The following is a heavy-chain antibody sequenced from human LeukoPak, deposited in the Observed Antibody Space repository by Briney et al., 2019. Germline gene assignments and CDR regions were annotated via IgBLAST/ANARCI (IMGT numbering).Heavy chain of an antibody. CDR2: IYYSGST. Sequence: SETLSLTCTVSVGPISSYYWSWIRQPPGKGLECIGYIYYSGSTNYNPSLKSRVTISVDTSKNQFSLKLSSVTAEDTAVYYCARGGHSGFDYWGQGTLVTVSS. CDR3: ARGGHSGFDY. CDR1: VGPISSYY. V-gene: IGHV4-59*01. J-gene: IGHJ4*02. D-gene: IGHD5-12*01.